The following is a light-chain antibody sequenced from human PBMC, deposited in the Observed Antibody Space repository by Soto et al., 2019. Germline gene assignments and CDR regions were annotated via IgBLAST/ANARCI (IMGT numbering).Light chain of an antibody. Sequence: QSALTQPASVSGSPGQSITISCTGTSXDVGSYKYVSWYQQRPGKAPKLMIYGVSKRPSGVSNRFSGSKSGNTASLTISGLQAEDEADYYCSSYTGSSTLEVFGTGTNVTVL. J-gene: IGLJ1*01. CDR1: SXDVGSYKY. CDR2: GVS. V-gene: IGLV2-14*01. CDR3: SSYTGSSTLEV.